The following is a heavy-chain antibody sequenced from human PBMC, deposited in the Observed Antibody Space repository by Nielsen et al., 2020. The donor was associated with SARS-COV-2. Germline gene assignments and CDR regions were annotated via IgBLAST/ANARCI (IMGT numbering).Heavy chain of an antibody. Sequence: ASVQVSRKASSYTFSNYGISWVRQAAGQGLEWMGWISVLYGNTHYAQNLQVRFTMTTDTSTTTAYMELRNLRSDDTAVYYCARARATIFGLVMSYGMDVWGQGTTVAVSS. CDR2: ISVLYGNT. CDR1: SYTFSNYG. CDR3: ARARATIFGLVMSYGMDV. V-gene: IGHV1-18*01. D-gene: IGHD3/OR15-3a*01. J-gene: IGHJ6*02.